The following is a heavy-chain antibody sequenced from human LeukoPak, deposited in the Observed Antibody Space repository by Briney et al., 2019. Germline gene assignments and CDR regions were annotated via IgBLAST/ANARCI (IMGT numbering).Heavy chain of an antibody. D-gene: IGHD1-26*01. J-gene: IGHJ4*02. CDR2: ISSSSSTI. CDR1: GFTFSSYS. CDR3: ARMGGSPTTKGDY. V-gene: IGHV3-48*01. Sequence: GGSLRLSCAASGFTFSSYSMNWVRQAPGKGLEWVSYISSSSSTIYYADSVKGRFTISRDNAKNSLYLQMNSLRAEDTAVYYCARMGGSPTTKGDYWGQGTLVTVSS.